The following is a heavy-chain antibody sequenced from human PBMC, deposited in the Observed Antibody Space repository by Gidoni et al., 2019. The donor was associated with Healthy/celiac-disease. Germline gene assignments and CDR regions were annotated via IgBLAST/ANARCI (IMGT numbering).Heavy chain of an antibody. V-gene: IGHV3-48*03. D-gene: IGHD3-22*01. CDR2: ISSSGSTI. CDR3: AAYYYDSSGYYPTDY. CDR1: GFTFSSCE. Sequence: EVQLVESVGGLVQPGGSLRLSCAASGFTFSSCEMNWVRPAPGKGLEWVSYISSSGSTIYYADSVKGRFTISRDNAKNSLYLQMNSLGAEDTAVYYCAAYYYDSSGYYPTDYWGQGTLVTVSS. J-gene: IGHJ4*02.